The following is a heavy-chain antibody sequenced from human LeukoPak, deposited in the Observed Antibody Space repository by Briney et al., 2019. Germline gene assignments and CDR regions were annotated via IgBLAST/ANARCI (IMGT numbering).Heavy chain of an antibody. CDR3: AKYYYDSSGYYPIPNWYFDL. D-gene: IGHD3-22*01. J-gene: IGHJ2*01. V-gene: IGHV3-23*01. CDR2: ISGSAATT. CDR1: GFTFSTYG. Sequence: GGTLRPSCAASGFTFSTYGMTWVRQAPGKGLEWVSAISGSAATTFYADSVKGRFTISRDNSKNTLYLQMNSLRAEDTAVYYCAKYYYDSSGYYPIPNWYFDLWGRGTLVTVSS.